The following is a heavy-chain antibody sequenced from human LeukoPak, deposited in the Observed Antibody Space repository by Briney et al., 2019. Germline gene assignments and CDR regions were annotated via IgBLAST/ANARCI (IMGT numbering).Heavy chain of an antibody. Sequence: VASVKVSCKTSGFTFTGYYIHWVRQAPGHGLEWIGWINPNSGGTNYAQNFQGRVTMARDTSINTAYMELGRLRSDDTAVYYCARSPGLDTAVVNRPWGQGTLITVSS. J-gene: IGHJ5*02. CDR3: ARSPGLDTAVVNRP. D-gene: IGHD5-18*01. CDR1: GFTFTGYY. V-gene: IGHV1-2*02. CDR2: INPNSGGT.